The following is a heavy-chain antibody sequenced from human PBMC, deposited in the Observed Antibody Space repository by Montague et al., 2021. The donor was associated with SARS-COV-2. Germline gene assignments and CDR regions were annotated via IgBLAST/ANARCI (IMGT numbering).Heavy chain of an antibody. CDR1: GASVASGNFY. Sequence: SETLSLTCTVSGASVASGNFYWSWIRQPPGKGLEWIGYMYYTGHTNYXSSLESRVTMPVDPSKNQFSLTLTSVTAADTAVYYCARSRANVPSRPGFDYWGRGALVTVSS. V-gene: IGHV4-61*01. CDR3: ARSRANVPSRPGFDY. CDR2: MYYTGHT. J-gene: IGHJ4*02. D-gene: IGHD6-6*01.